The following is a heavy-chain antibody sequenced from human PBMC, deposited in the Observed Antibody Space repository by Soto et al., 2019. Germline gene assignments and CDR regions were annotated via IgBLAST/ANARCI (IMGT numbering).Heavy chain of an antibody. CDR3: ARVHCSSSSCYLYYYYYMAV. D-gene: IGHD2-2*01. CDR2: ISAYNGNT. Sequence: ASVKVSCKASGYTFTSYGISWVRQAPGQGLEWMGWISAYNGNTNYAQKLQGRVTMTTDTSTSTAYMELRSLRSDDTAVYYCARVHCSSSSCYLYYYYYMAVWGRGTTVPGSS. J-gene: IGHJ6*03. CDR1: GYTFTSYG. V-gene: IGHV1-18*01.